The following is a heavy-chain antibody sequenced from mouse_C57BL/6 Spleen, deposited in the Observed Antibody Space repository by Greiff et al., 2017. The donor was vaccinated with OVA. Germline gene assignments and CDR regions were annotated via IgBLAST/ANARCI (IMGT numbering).Heavy chain of an antibody. V-gene: IGHV1-54*01. D-gene: IGHD4-1*02. J-gene: IGHJ3*01. Sequence: QVQLKESGAELVRPGTSVKVSCKASGYAFTNYLIEWVKQRPGQGLEWIGVINPGSGGTNYNEKFKGKATLTADKSSSTAYMQLSSLTSEDSAVYFCARQLFAYWGQGTLVTVSA. CDR3: ARQLFAY. CDR2: INPGSGGT. CDR1: GYAFTNYL.